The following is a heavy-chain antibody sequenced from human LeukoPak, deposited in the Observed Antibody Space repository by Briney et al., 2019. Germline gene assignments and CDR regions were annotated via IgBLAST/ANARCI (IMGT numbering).Heavy chain of an antibody. V-gene: IGHV1-18*01. J-gene: IGHJ4*02. CDR3: ARLGDSSGWSNY. CDR2: ISPYNGHT. Sequence: ASVKVPCKASGYTFTSNGVSWVRQAPGQGLEWMGWISPYNGHTHYAQKLQGRVTMTTDTSTSTAYMELRSLRSNDTAVYFCARLGDSSGWSNYWGQGTLVTVSS. D-gene: IGHD6-19*01. CDR1: GYTFTSNG.